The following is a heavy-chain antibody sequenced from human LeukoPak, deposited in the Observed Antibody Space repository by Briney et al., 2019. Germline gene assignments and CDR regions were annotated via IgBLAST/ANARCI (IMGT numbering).Heavy chain of an antibody. CDR1: GYSISSGYY. D-gene: IGHD5-18*01. Sequence: KASETLSLTCTVSGYSISSGYYWGWIRQPPGKGLEWIGSIYHSGSTYYNPSLKSRVTISVDTSKNQFSLKLSSVTAADTAVYYCARGYSYGSVDYWGQGTLVTVSS. CDR3: ARGYSYGSVDY. CDR2: IYHSGST. V-gene: IGHV4-38-2*02. J-gene: IGHJ4*02.